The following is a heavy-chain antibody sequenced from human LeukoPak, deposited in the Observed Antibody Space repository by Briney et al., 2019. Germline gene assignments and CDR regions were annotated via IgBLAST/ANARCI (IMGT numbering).Heavy chain of an antibody. CDR3: ARVGATLDY. V-gene: IGHV3-74*01. J-gene: IGHJ4*02. Sequence: GGSLRLSCAASGFTFSSHWMYWVRQAPGKGLVWVSRISGDGSSTSYADSVKGRFTVSRDNVKNTLYLQMNSLRGDDTAVYYCARVGATLDYWGQGTLVTVSS. CDR2: ISGDGSST. CDR1: GFTFSSHW. D-gene: IGHD1-26*01.